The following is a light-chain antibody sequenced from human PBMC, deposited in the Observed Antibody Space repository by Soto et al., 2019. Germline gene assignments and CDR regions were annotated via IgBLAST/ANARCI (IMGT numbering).Light chain of an antibody. J-gene: IGLJ1*01. CDR3: QAWDNSSSFV. V-gene: IGLV3-1*01. CDR2: LDS. Sequence: SYELTQPPSVSVSPGQPASITCSGDKLGDKYACWYQQKPGQSPVLVIYLDSKRPSGIPERFSGSNSGNTATLTISGTQAMDEADYYCQAWDNSSSFVFGTVTKVTVL. CDR1: KLGDKY.